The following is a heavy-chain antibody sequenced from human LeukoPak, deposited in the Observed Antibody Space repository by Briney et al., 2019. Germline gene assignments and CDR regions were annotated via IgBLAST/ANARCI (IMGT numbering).Heavy chain of an antibody. Sequence: TGGSLRLSCAASGFTVSSNYMTWVRQAPGKGLEWVSVVYTGGSTYSADSVKGRFTISRDNSKNTPYLQMNSLRAEDTAVYYCAKDDCSGGSCYHSEGYFDYWGQGTLVTVSS. CDR3: AKDDCSGGSCYHSEGYFDY. CDR2: VYTGGST. V-gene: IGHV3-53*01. J-gene: IGHJ4*02. D-gene: IGHD2-15*01. CDR1: GFTVSSNY.